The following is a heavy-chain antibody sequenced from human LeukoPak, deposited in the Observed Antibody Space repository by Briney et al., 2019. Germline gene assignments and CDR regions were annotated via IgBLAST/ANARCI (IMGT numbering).Heavy chain of an antibody. Sequence: PSVTVSCKASGYTFTGYYMHSVRQAPGQRREWMGWINPNSGGTNYAQKFQGRVGLSRDTSISTAYMEPSRLTSDDTAVYYCARGQPRGYWGQGTLVTVSS. CDR2: INPNSGGT. V-gene: IGHV1-2*02. J-gene: IGHJ4*02. D-gene: IGHD6-13*01. CDR1: GYTFTGYY. CDR3: ARGQPRGY.